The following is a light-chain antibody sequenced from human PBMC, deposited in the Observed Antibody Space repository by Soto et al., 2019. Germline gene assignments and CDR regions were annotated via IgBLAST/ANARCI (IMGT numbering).Light chain of an antibody. CDR2: EVS. CDR1: SSDVGSYNL. J-gene: IGLJ2*01. V-gene: IGLV2-23*02. Sequence: QPALTQPASVSGSPGQSSPISCTGTSSDVGSYNLVSWYQQHPGKAPKLMIYEVSKRPSGVSNRFSGSKSGNTASLTISGLQAEDEADYYCCSYAGSSTFVVFGGGTKVTVL. CDR3: CSYAGSSTFVV.